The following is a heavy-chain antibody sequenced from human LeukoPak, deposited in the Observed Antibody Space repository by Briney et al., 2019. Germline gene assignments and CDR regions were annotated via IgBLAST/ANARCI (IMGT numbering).Heavy chain of an antibody. J-gene: IGHJ4*02. CDR1: GFTFSSYA. Sequence: GRSLRLSCAASGFTFSSYAMHWVRQAPGKGLEWVAVISYGGSNKYYADSVKGRFTISRDNSKNTLYLQMNSLRAEDTAVYYCAELAVAGTLGFDYWGQGTLVTVSS. D-gene: IGHD6-19*01. V-gene: IGHV3-30*04. CDR3: AELAVAGTLGFDY. CDR2: ISYGGSNK.